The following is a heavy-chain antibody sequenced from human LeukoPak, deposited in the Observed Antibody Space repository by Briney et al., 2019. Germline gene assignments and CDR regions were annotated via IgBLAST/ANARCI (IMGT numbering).Heavy chain of an antibody. CDR2: IFASGST. V-gene: IGHV4-4*09. J-gene: IGHJ5*02. Sequence: SETLYLTCSVSGASISSYYWRWIRQPPGKGLEWIGHIFASGSTNYKPSLKSRITISVDTSKNPLSLKLISVTAADTAVYYCARQGFSVAGKRSWFDPWGQGTLVTVSS. CDR3: ARQGFSVAGKRSWFDP. D-gene: IGHD6-19*01. CDR1: GASISSYY.